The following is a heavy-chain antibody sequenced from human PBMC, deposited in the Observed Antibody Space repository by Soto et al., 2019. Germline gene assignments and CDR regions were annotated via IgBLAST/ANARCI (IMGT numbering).Heavy chain of an antibody. CDR2: IKQDGSEK. CDR1: GFTFSSYW. V-gene: IGHV3-7*01. D-gene: IGHD6-19*01. CDR3: ASQDSGWYGTGYYFDY. J-gene: IGHJ4*02. Sequence: GGSLRLSCAASGFTFSSYWMSWVRQAPGKGLEWVANIKQDGSEKYYVDSVKGRFTISRDNAKNSLYLQMNSLRAEDTAVYYCASQDSGWYGTGYYFDYWGQGTLVTVSS.